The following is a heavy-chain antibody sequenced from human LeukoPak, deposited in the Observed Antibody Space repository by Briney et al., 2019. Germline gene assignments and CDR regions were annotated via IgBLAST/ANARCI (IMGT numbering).Heavy chain of an antibody. Sequence: GGSLRLSCAASGSTVSSNYMSWVRQAPGKGLEWVSVIYSGGSTYYADSVKGRFTISRDNSKNTLYLQMNSLRAEDTAVYYCARVPRGYCSSTSCPLYYYYGMDVWGQGSTVTVSS. V-gene: IGHV3-53*01. CDR3: ARVPRGYCSSTSCPLYYYYGMDV. J-gene: IGHJ6*02. D-gene: IGHD2-2*01. CDR1: GSTVSSNY. CDR2: IYSGGST.